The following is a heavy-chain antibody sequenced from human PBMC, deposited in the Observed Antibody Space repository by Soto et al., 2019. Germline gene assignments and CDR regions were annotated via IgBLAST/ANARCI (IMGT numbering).Heavy chain of an antibody. CDR1: VFTFGDYA. CDR2: IRSKAYGGTT. J-gene: IGHJ5*02. V-gene: IGHV3-49*03. CDR3: TRDQWLVASHWFDP. D-gene: IGHD6-19*01. Sequence: GGSLRLSCTASVFTFGDYAMSWFRQAPGKGLEWVGFIRSKAYGGTTEYAASVKGRFTISRDDSKSIAYLQMNSLKTEDTAVYYCTRDQWLVASHWFDPWGQGTLVTVSS.